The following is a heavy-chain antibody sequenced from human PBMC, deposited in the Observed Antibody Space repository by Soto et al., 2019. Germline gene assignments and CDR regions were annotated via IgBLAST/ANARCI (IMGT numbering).Heavy chain of an antibody. CDR2: IYPGDSDT. CDR3: ATPVAVTAIGHYYFGMDV. Sequence: GESLKISCKGCGYSFTTSWIGWVRQMPGKGLEWMGNIYPGDSDTKYSPSFQCQVTISADKSITTAYLQWSSLKASDTAIYYCATPVAVTAIGHYYFGMDVWGQGTTVTVSS. CDR1: GYSFTTSW. J-gene: IGHJ6*02. V-gene: IGHV5-51*01. D-gene: IGHD2-21*02.